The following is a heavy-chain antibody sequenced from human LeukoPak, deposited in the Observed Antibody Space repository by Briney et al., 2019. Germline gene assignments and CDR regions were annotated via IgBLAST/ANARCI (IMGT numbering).Heavy chain of an antibody. CDR1: GGSISSGDYY. V-gene: IGHV4-30-4*01. Sequence: SETLSLTCTVSGGSISSGDYYWSWIRQPPGKGLEWIGYIYYSGSTYYNPSLKSRVTISVDTSKNQFSLKLSSVTAADTAVYYCARSGYSYGYDYYYYYIDVWGKGTTVTVSS. CDR3: ARSGYSYGYDYYYYYIDV. D-gene: IGHD5-18*01. J-gene: IGHJ6*03. CDR2: IYYSGST.